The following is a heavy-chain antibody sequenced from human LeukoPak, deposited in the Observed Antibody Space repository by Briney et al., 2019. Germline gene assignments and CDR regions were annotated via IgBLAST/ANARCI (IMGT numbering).Heavy chain of an antibody. D-gene: IGHD2-15*01. J-gene: IGHJ4*02. CDR1: GFIFSSYG. CDR2: IWYDGSNK. Sequence: GGSLRLSCAASGFIFSSYGMHWVRQAPGKGLEWVAVIWYDGSNKYYADSVKGRFTISRDNSKNTLYLQMNSLRAEDTAVYYCARDVLVVVAATGFDYWGQGTLVTVSS. V-gene: IGHV3-33*08. CDR3: ARDVLVVVAATGFDY.